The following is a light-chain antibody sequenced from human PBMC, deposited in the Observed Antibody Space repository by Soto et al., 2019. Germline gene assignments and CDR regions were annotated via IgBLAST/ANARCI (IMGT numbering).Light chain of an antibody. V-gene: IGKV3-20*01. J-gene: IGKJ4*01. CDR2: GAS. CDR1: QSVSSSY. Sequence: EIVLTQSPGTLSLSPGERATLSCRASQSVSSSYLAWYQQKPGQAPRLLIYGASSRATGIPDRFSGSGSGTDFTLTISRLEPEDFAVYYCQQYGSSPFLLTFGGGTKVEIK. CDR3: QQYGSSPFLLT.